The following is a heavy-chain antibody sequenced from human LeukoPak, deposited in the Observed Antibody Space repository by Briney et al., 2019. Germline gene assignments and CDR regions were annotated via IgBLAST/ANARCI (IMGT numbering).Heavy chain of an antibody. CDR2: IIPIFGTA. CDR3: ARTGYSSSWLSSDD. V-gene: IGHV1-69*05. J-gene: IGHJ4*02. CDR1: GGTFSSYA. Sequence: SSVKVSCKASGGTFSSYAISWVRQAPGQGLEWMGGIIPIFGTANYAQKLQGRVTMTTDTSTSTAYMELRSLRSDDTAVYYCARTGYSSSWLSSDDWGQGTLVTVSS. D-gene: IGHD6-13*01.